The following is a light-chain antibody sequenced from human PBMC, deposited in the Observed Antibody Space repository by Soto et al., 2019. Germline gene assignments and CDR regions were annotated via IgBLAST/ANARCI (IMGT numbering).Light chain of an antibody. CDR3: CSHAGSSTYL. V-gene: IGLV2-14*01. J-gene: IGLJ1*01. CDR1: SSDIGGFYY. CDR2: QVS. Sequence: QSVLTQPASVSGSPGQSITISCTGTSSDIGGFYYVSWYQHHPGKDPKLMIYQVSNRPSGVSNRFSGSKSGNTASLTISGLQTEDEADYYCCSHAGSSTYLFGTGTKVTV.